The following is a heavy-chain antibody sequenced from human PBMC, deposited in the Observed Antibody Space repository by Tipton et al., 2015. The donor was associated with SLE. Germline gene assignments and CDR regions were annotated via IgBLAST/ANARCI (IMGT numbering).Heavy chain of an antibody. V-gene: IGHV4-34*01. CDR2: INHSGST. D-gene: IGHD1-26*01. CDR3: ATRPGGNNWFDP. J-gene: IGHJ5*02. Sequence: GLVKPSETLSLTCAVYGGSFSGYYWGWIRQPPGKGLEWIGEINHSGSTNYNPSLKSRVTISVDTSKNQFSLKLSSVTAADTAVYYCATRPGGNNWFDPWGQGTLVTVSS. CDR1: GGSFSGYY.